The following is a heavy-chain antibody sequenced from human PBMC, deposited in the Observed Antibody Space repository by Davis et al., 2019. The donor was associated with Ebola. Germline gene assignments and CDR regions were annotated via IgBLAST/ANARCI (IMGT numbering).Heavy chain of an antibody. CDR3: AKVTGGYWYFDL. D-gene: IGHD2-8*02. CDR1: GFTFSSYA. J-gene: IGHJ2*01. CDR2: ISYDGSNK. Sequence: PGGSLRLSCAASGFTFSSYAMHWVRQAPGKGLEWVAVISYDGSNKYYADSVKGRFTISRDNSKNTLYLQMASLRAEDTAVYFCAKVTGGYWYFDLWGRGTLVTVSS. V-gene: IGHV3-30-3*01.